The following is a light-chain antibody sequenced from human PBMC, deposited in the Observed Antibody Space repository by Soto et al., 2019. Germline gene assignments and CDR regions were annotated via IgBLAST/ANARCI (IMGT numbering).Light chain of an antibody. Sequence: QSVLTQPPSVSGAPGQRVTISCTGSSSNIGAGYDVNWYQQLPGTAPKLLIFGNSNRPSGVPDRFSGSKSGTSASLAITGVQAEDEADYYCQSYDSSLSGWVFGGGTKVTVL. CDR1: SSNIGAGYD. J-gene: IGLJ3*02. V-gene: IGLV1-40*01. CDR3: QSYDSSLSGWV. CDR2: GNS.